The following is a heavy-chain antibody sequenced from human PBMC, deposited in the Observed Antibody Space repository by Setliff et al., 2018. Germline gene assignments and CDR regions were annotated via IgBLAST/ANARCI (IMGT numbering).Heavy chain of an antibody. CDR2: FDPEDGET. CDR1: GYTLTELS. CDR3: ATSVSWIQLVLYPQGHPEPFDY. D-gene: IGHD5-18*01. V-gene: IGHV1-24*01. J-gene: IGHJ4*02. Sequence: ASVKVSCKVSGYTLTELSLHWVRQAPGKGLEWMGGFDPEDGETIYAQKFQGRVTMTEDTSTDTAYMELSSLRSEDTAVYYCATSVSWIQLVLYPQGHPEPFDYWGQGTLVTVSS.